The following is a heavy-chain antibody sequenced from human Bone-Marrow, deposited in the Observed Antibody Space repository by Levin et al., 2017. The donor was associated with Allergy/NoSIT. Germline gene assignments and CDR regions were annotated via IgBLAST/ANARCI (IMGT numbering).Heavy chain of an antibody. J-gene: IGHJ3*02. V-gene: IGHV3-53*01. CDR1: GFTVSHNY. CDR2: IYAGGNT. Sequence: ASVKVSCAASGFTVSHNYMSWVRQAPGKGLEWVSVIYAGGNTYYADSVKGRFTISRDNSKNTLYLRMNSLRAEDTAVYYCARDPRYCSGGSCYYYAFDIWGQGTMVTVSS. D-gene: IGHD2-15*01. CDR3: ARDPRYCSGGSCYYYAFDI.